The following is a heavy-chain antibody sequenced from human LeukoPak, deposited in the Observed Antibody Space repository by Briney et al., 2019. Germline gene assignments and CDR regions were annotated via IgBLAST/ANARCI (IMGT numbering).Heavy chain of an antibody. CDR1: GFTFSSYA. D-gene: IGHD2-8*02. J-gene: IGHJ4*02. CDR2: ISSNGGST. Sequence: GGPLRLSCAASGFTFSSYAMHWVRQAPGKGLEYVSAISSNGGSTYYANSVKGRFTISRDNSKNTLYLQMGSLRAEDMAVYYCARVGTGYYFDYWGQGTLVTVSS. CDR3: ARVGTGYYFDY. V-gene: IGHV3-64*01.